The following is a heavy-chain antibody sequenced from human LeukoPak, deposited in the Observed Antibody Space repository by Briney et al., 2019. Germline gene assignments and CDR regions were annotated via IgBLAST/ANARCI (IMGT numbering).Heavy chain of an antibody. D-gene: IGHD3-10*01. CDR1: GFTFSSYS. CDR2: ISSSSSTM. Sequence: GGSLRLSCAASGFTFSSYSMNWVRQAPGKGLEWVSYISSSSSTMYYADSVKGRFTISRDNAKNSLYLQMNSLRAEDTAVYYCASWNFGNWFDPWGQGTLVTVSS. J-gene: IGHJ5*02. CDR3: ASWNFGNWFDP. V-gene: IGHV3-48*01.